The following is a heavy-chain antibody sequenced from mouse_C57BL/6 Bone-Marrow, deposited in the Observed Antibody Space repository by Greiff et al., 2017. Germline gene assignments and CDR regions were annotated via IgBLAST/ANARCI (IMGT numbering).Heavy chain of an antibody. D-gene: IGHD3-2*02. CDR1: GYTFTSYW. J-gene: IGHJ2*01. V-gene: IGHV1-50*01. CDR3: ARSTGYVDYFDY. Sequence: MESCKASGYTFTSYWMQWVKQRPGQGLEWIGEIDPSDSYTNYNQKFKGKATLTVDTSSSTAYMQLSSLTSEDSAVYYCARSTGYVDYFDYWGQGTTLTVSS. CDR2: IDPSDSYT.